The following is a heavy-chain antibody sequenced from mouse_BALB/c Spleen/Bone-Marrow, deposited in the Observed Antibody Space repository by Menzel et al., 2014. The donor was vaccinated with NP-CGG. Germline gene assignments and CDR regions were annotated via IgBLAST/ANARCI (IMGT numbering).Heavy chain of an antibody. CDR1: GYTFTNYW. CDR3: TRRAHGGSYGFAY. J-gene: IGHJ3*01. D-gene: IGHD1-1*02. CDR2: INPSTGYT. V-gene: IGHV1-7*01. Sequence: VKLMESGAELAKPGASVKMSCKASGYTFTNYWMHWVKQRPGQGLEWIGYINPSTGYTEYNQKFKDKATLTADKSSSTAYMQLSSLTSEDSSVFYCTRRAHGGSYGFAYWGQGTLVTVSA.